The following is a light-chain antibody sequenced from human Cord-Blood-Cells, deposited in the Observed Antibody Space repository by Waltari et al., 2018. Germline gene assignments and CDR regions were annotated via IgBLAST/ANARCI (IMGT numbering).Light chain of an antibody. CDR1: SSDVGGSNS. CDR2: EVS. Sequence: QSALTQPPSASGSPGQSVTISCTGTSSDVGGSNSVSWYQQHPGKAPKLMIYEVSKRPSGVPDRFSGSKSGNTASLTVSGLQAEDEADYYCSSYAGSNHYVFGTGTKVTVL. V-gene: IGLV2-8*01. J-gene: IGLJ1*01. CDR3: SSYAGSNHYV.